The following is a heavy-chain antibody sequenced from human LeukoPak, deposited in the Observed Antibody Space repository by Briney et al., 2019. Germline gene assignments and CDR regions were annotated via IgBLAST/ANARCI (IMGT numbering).Heavy chain of an antibody. CDR3: ARDHPDRSGYSVI. Sequence: GGSLRLSCTASGFTVSSNYMGWVRQAPGKGLEWVSVRHGGSNTWYAHSVKGRFTISSDQSKSTLYLQMNSLRADDTAVYYCARDHPDRSGYSVIWGQGTLVTVSS. CDR1: GFTVSSNY. D-gene: IGHD3-22*01. V-gene: IGHV3-53*01. J-gene: IGHJ4*02. CDR2: RHGGSNT.